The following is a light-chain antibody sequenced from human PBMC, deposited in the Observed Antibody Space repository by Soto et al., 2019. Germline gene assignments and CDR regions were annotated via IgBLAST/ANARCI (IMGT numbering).Light chain of an antibody. V-gene: IGKV3-15*01. Sequence: EIVMTQSPATLSMSPGVRATLSCRASQSVSNNLAWYRQKPGQAPRLLIYGASTRATGISARFSGSGSGTEYTLTISSLQSEDFAVYYCQQYYDWPLTFGGGTKVEIK. CDR2: GAS. CDR3: QQYYDWPLT. J-gene: IGKJ4*01. CDR1: QSVSNN.